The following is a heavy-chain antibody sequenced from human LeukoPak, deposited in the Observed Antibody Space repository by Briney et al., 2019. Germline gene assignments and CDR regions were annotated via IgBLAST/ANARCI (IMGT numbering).Heavy chain of an antibody. D-gene: IGHD3-22*01. CDR2: ISGSGNTI. CDR3: ARDYYDSSGYYRLQH. CDR1: GFTFSSYE. J-gene: IGHJ1*01. V-gene: IGHV3-48*03. Sequence: TGGSLRLSCAASGFTFSSYEMNWVRPAPGKGLEWRSYISGSGNTIYYADSVEGRFTISRDNAKNSLFLQMNSLRAEDTAVYYCARDYYDSSGYYRLQHWGQGNVVTVSS.